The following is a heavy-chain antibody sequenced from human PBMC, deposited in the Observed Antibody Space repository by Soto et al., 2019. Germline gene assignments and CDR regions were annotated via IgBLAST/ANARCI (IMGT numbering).Heavy chain of an antibody. D-gene: IGHD3-3*01. V-gene: IGHV3-74*01. J-gene: IGHJ6*02. CDR2: INSDGSST. Sequence: GGSLRLSCAASGFTFSSYWMHWVRQAPGKGLVWVSRINSDGSSTSYADSVKGRFTLSRDNAKNTPYLQMNSLRAEDTAVYYCAKNYDFWKGYGMDVWGQGTTVTVSS. CDR3: AKNYDFWKGYGMDV. CDR1: GFTFSSYW.